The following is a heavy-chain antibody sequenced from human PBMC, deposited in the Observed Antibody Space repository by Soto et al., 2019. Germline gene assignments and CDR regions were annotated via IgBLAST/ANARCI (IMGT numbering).Heavy chain of an antibody. V-gene: IGHV3-9*01. J-gene: IGHJ6*03. D-gene: IGHD3-10*01. CDR2: ISWNSGSI. CDR3: AKAISPFEGSPYYMDV. Sequence: EVQLVESGGGLVQPGRSLRLSCAASGFTFDDYAMHWVRQAPGKGREWVSGISWNSGSIGYADSVKGRFTISIDNAKNSMSLQMKSMRAEDTALYYCAKAISPFEGSPYYMDVWGKGTTVTVSS. CDR1: GFTFDDYA.